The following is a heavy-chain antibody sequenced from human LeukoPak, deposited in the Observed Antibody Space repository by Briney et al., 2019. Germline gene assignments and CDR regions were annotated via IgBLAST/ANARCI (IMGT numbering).Heavy chain of an antibody. CDR2: IYNSGNT. J-gene: IGHJ3*02. V-gene: IGHV4-4*07. D-gene: IGHD2-8*02. CDR3: ARDYIVETGVVAFDI. CDR1: GGSISTYY. Sequence: TSETLSLTCTVSGGSISTYYWNWIRQPAGKVLEWIGHIYNSGNTNYNPSLKGRGTISVDRSRNMFSLRLSSVTAADTAVYYCARDYIVETGVVAFDIWGQGTMVTVSS.